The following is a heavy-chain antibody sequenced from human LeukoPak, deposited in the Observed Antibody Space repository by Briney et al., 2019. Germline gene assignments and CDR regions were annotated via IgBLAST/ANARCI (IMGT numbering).Heavy chain of an antibody. CDR2: ISGSGGST. CDR3: AKPSRPYSSIAARRGNWFDP. CDR1: GFTFSSSA. V-gene: IGHV3-23*01. J-gene: IGHJ5*02. Sequence: GGSLRLSCAASGFTFSSSAMSWVRQAPGKGLEWVSAISGSGGSTYYADSVKGRFTISRDNSKNTLYLQMNSLRAEDTAVYYCAKPSRPYSSIAARRGNWFDPWGQGTLVIVSS. D-gene: IGHD6-6*01.